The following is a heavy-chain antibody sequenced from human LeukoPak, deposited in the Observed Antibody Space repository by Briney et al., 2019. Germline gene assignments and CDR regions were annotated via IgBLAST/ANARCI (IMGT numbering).Heavy chain of an antibody. CDR2: IRYDGSNR. Sequence: GGPLTLPCTASGFTFSIYGKHWVRRAPGKGLEWVAFIRYDGSNRYYADSVKGRFTISRDNPKNTLYLHMNTLRAEDTAVFYCAKVNRRGYSYGLTYNYIDVWGKGTTVTISS. CDR1: GFTFSIYG. V-gene: IGHV3-30*02. J-gene: IGHJ6*03. D-gene: IGHD5-18*01. CDR3: AKVNRRGYSYGLTYNYIDV.